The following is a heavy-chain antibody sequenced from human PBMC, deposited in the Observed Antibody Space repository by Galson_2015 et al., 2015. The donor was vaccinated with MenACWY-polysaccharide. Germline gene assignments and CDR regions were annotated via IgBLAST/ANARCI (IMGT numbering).Heavy chain of an antibody. CDR3: ARSYCSRTSCDGMDV. V-gene: IGHV3-30-3*01. CDR2: ISYDGSNK. D-gene: IGHD2-2*01. J-gene: IGHJ6*02. CDR1: GFTFSSYA. Sequence: LRLSCAASGFTFSSYAIHWVRQAPGKGLEWVAVISYDGSNKYYADSVKGRFTISRDNSKNTLYLQMNSLRAEDTAVYYCARSYCSRTSCDGMDVWGQGTTVTVSS.